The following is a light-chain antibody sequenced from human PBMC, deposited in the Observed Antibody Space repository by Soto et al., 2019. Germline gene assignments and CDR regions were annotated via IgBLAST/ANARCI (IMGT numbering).Light chain of an antibody. Sequence: DIQITQSPSTLSASVGDGVTITCRASQSISSWLAWYQQKPGKAPKLLIYKASSLESGVPSRFSGSGSGTEFTLTISSLQPDDFATYYCQQYNSYSRTFGQGTKVDIK. J-gene: IGKJ1*01. CDR3: QQYNSYSRT. V-gene: IGKV1-5*03. CDR2: KAS. CDR1: QSISSW.